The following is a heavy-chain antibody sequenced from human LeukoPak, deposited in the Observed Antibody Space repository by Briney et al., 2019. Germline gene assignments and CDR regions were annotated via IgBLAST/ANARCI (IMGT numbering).Heavy chain of an antibody. J-gene: IGHJ6*03. CDR1: GGSFSGYY. V-gene: IGHV4-34*01. Sequence: SETLSLTCAVYGGSFSGYYWSWIRQPPGKGLEWIGEINHSGSTNYNPSLKNRVTISVDTSKNQFSLKLSSVAAADTALYYCARVTLVAARRFYYYMDVWGKGTTVTVSS. CDR3: ARVTLVAARRFYYYMDV. D-gene: IGHD6-6*01. CDR2: INHSGST.